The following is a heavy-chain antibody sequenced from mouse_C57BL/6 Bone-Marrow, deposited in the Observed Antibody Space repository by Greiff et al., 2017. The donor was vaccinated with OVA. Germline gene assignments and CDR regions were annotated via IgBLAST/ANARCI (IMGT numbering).Heavy chain of an antibody. CDR1: GFNIKDDY. CDR3: AISGYDGYPAWFAY. Sequence: VQLQQSGAELVRPGASVKLSCTASGFNIKDDYMHWVKQRPEQGLEWIGWIDPENGDTEYASKFQGKATITADTSSNTAYLQLSSLTSEDTAVYYCAISGYDGYPAWFAYWGQGTLVTVSA. V-gene: IGHV14-4*01. D-gene: IGHD2-3*01. J-gene: IGHJ3*01. CDR2: IDPENGDT.